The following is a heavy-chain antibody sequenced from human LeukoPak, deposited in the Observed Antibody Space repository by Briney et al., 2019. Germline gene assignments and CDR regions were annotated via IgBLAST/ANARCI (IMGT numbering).Heavy chain of an antibody. CDR2: ISSSSSYI. D-gene: IGHD3-22*01. J-gene: IGHJ4*02. Sequence: GGSLRLSCAASGFTFSSYSMNWVRQAPGKGLEWVSSISSSSSYIYYADSVKGRFTISRDNAKNSLYLQMNSLRAEDTAVYYCARDPLSSGYYYREYHFDYWGQGTLVTVSS. CDR3: ARDPLSSGYYYREYHFDY. V-gene: IGHV3-21*01. CDR1: GFTFSSYS.